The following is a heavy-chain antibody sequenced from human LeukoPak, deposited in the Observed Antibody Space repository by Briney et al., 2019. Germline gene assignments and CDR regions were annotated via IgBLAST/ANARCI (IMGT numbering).Heavy chain of an antibody. J-gene: IGHJ4*02. V-gene: IGHV3-49*04. CDR2: VRRRACGGAA. CDR3: SRNGLVDFDY. Sequence: GGSLRLSCTTSGFAFDDFAMRWVRQAAGQGLEWVGVVRRRACGGAAEYAASVKGRFIISRDDSKGIAYLQMNSLKTEDTAVYYCSRNGLVDFDYWGQGSRGIVSP. CDR1: GFAFDDFA.